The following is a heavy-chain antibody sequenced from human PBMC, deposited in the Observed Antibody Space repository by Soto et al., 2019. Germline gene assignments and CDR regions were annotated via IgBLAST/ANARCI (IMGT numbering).Heavy chain of an antibody. J-gene: IGHJ4*02. CDR2: TSYDGSKT. V-gene: IGHV3-30*18. Sequence: QVQLVESGGGVVQPGRSQRLSCAASGFSFSDYGMHWVRQPPGKGLEWVAYTSYDGSKTYYADSVMGRFTITRDNSKNTLFLQMNSLRTEDTAMYYCAKTRTIFGVVSRHYFDYWGQGTLVTVSS. CDR1: GFSFSDYG. D-gene: IGHD3-3*01. CDR3: AKTRTIFGVVSRHYFDY.